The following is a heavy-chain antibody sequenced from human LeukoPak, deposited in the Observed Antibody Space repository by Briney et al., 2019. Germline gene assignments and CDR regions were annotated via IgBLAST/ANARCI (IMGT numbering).Heavy chain of an antibody. J-gene: IGHJ6*02. CDR1: GGSIKNYY. CDR2: IYYSGST. CDR3: ARAGYCSSASWLWVTLV. Sequence: SETLSLTCTVSGGSIKNYYWIWIRQSPGKGLEWIGDIYYSGSTNYNPSLKSRVTISVDTSKNQFSLKLSSVTAADTAVYYCARAGYCSSASWLWVTLVWGQGTTVTVSS. V-gene: IGHV4-59*01. D-gene: IGHD2-2*01.